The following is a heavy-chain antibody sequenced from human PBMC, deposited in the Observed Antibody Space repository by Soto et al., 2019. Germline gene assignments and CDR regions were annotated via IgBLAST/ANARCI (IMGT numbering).Heavy chain of an antibody. V-gene: IGHV4-38-2*01. CDR1: GYSISSGYY. CDR3: VRVAGSASWYETDS. CDR2: TYYGASS. J-gene: IGHJ4*02. D-gene: IGHD6-13*01. Sequence: PSETLSLTCAVSGYSISSGYYWGWIRQPPGKGLEWPGTTYYGASSYYNPSLRSRITILLDASTNQLSLKLSSVTAADTAVYFCVRVAGSASWYETDSWGQGILVTVS.